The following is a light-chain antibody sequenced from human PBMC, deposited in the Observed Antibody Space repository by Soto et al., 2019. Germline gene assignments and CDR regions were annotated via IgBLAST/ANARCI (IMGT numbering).Light chain of an antibody. J-gene: IGLJ1*01. CDR2: EVY. Sequence: QSALTQPRSVSGPPGQSVTISCTGPSSDVGGYNYVSWYQHYPGRAPILMIFEVYLRPSGDPDRFSGSTSGSTASLTISGLEAEDEADYFCCSHAGPYNYHIGTGTNATVL. CDR3: CSHAGPYNYH. V-gene: IGLV2-11*01. CDR1: SSDVGGYNY.